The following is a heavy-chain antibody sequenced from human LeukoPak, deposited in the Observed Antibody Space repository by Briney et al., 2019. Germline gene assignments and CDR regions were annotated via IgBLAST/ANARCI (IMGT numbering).Heavy chain of an antibody. V-gene: IGHV6-1*01. CDR2: TYFRAKWYN. CDR1: GDSVPSHSAD. CDR3: ARDPSSGWLMVDAFDI. D-gene: IGHD6-19*01. Sequence: SQTLPLTFAISGDSVPSHSADWNWITQSPSRGLKCLGKTYFRAKWYNDYAVSEKNPITINPDTTKRQFCLQLSAVTPVDTAVYYCARDPSSGWLMVDAFDIWGQGTMVTVSS. J-gene: IGHJ3*02.